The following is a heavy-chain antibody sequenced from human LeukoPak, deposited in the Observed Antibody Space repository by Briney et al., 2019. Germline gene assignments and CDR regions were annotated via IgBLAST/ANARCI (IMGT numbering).Heavy chain of an antibody. D-gene: IGHD6-19*01. Sequence: SQTLSLTCTVSGGSISSGGYSWSWIRQHPGKGLEWIGYIYYSGSTNYNPSLKSRVTISVDTSKNQFSLKLSSVTAADTAVYYCAREIAVAGIDIWGQGTMVTVSS. CDR2: IYYSGST. CDR1: GGSISSGGYS. J-gene: IGHJ3*02. CDR3: AREIAVAGIDI. V-gene: IGHV4-31*03.